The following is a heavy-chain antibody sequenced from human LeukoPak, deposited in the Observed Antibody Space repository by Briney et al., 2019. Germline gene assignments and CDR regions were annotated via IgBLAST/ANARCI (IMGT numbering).Heavy chain of an antibody. CDR1: GGSISSGSYY. D-gene: IGHD6-19*01. CDR3: ARRAAVVATGKTWYSDL. V-gene: IGHV4-61*02. CDR2: IYTSGST. Sequence: SVTLSLTCNLSGGSISSGSYYWSWIRQPACNVLQWIGRIYTSGSTNYTPSPKGRVTIPSQPSKKRFPLNLSSVTAAATAVYYCARRAAVVATGKTWYSDLWGRGTLVTASS. J-gene: IGHJ2*01.